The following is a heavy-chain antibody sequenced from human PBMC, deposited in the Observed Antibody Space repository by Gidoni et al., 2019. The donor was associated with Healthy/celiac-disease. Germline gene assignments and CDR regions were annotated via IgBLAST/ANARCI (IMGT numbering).Heavy chain of an antibody. D-gene: IGHD5-12*01. CDR3: ARRSRFSAYEAGLDYFDY. J-gene: IGHJ4*02. CDR2: IYYSGST. V-gene: IGHV4-59*08. Sequence: QVQLQESGPGLVKPSETLSLTCTVSGGSISSYYWNWIRQPPGKGLEWIGYIYYSGSTNYNPSLKSRVTISVDTSKNQFSRKLSSVTAADTAVYYCARRSRFSAYEAGLDYFDYWGQGTLVTVSS. CDR1: GGSISSYY.